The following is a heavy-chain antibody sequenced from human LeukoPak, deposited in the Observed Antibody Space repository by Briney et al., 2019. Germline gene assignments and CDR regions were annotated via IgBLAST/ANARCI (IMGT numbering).Heavy chain of an antibody. J-gene: IGHJ4*02. CDR3: ARAVVVPAANDY. V-gene: IGHV1-46*01. D-gene: IGHD2-2*01. CDR2: INPIGGST. CDR1: GYTFTEYY. Sequence: ASVKVSCKASGYTFTEYYIHWVRQAPGQGLEWMAIINPIGGSTSYAQKFQGRVTMTRDTSISTAYMELSRLRSDDTAVYYCARAVVVPAANDYWGQGTLVTVSS.